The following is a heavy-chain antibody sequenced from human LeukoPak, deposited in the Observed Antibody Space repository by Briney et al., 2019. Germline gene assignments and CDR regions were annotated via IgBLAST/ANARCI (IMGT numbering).Heavy chain of an antibody. D-gene: IGHD3-22*01. CDR1: GFTFSDYW. CDR3: AKAPLKFYYYDSSGYYPDY. CDR2: IDSDGSTT. V-gene: IGHV3-74*01. Sequence: HPGGSLRLSCAASGFTFSDYWMHWVRQAPGKGLVWVSRIDSDGSTTNYADSVKGRFTTSRDNAKNTLYLQMNSLRAEDTAVYYCAKAPLKFYYYDSSGYYPDYWGQGTLVTVSS. J-gene: IGHJ4*02.